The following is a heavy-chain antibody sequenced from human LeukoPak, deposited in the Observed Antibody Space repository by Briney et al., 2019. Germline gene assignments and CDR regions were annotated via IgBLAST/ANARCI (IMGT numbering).Heavy chain of an antibody. Sequence: GASVKVSCKASGYTFTSYGISWVRQAPGQGLEWMGWISAYNGNTNYAQKLQGRVTMTTDTFTSTAYMELRSLRSDDTAVYYCARDTLDYYDSSGYYYAGPGLVDYWGQGTLVTVSS. J-gene: IGHJ4*02. D-gene: IGHD3-22*01. CDR1: GYTFTSYG. CDR3: ARDTLDYYDSSGYYYAGPGLVDY. V-gene: IGHV1-18*01. CDR2: ISAYNGNT.